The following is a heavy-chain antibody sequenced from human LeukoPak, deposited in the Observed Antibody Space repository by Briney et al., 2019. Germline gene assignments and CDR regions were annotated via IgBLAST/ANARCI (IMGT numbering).Heavy chain of an antibody. J-gene: IGHJ6*04. Sequence: GGSLRLSCAASGFTFNSYEMNWVRQAPGKGLEWISYISTSGSTRYYAGSVKGRFTISRDNTENSLYLQMNSLRAEDTAVYYCARGDGGYYYGMDVWGKGTTVTVSS. V-gene: IGHV3-48*03. CDR1: GFTFNSYE. CDR2: ISTSGSTR. CDR3: ARGDGGYYYGMDV. D-gene: IGHD4-23*01.